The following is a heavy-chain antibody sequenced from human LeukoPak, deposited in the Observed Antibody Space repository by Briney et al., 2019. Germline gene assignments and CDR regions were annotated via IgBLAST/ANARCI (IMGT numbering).Heavy chain of an antibody. J-gene: IGHJ4*02. V-gene: IGHV3-7*01. D-gene: IGHD4-11*01. CDR1: GFSLSNFW. CDR3: ARVYSDYELFDY. Sequence: GGSLRLSCTPSGFSLSNFWMSWVRQAPGKGLEWLANIRYDGGSKYYLDSMRGRFTISRDNSMNTLYLQMNSLRPEDTAVYYCARVYSDYELFDYWGQGTLVTVSS. CDR2: IRYDGGSK.